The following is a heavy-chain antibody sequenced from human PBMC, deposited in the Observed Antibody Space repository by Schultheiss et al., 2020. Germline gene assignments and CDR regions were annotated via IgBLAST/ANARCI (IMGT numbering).Heavy chain of an antibody. D-gene: IGHD4-17*01. CDR1: GFTFSSYW. Sequence: GGSLRLSCAASGFTFSSYWMHWVRQAPGKGLVWVSRINSDGSSTSYADSVKGRFTISRDNAKNSLYLQMNSLRAEDTALYYCARDLLATVTTFANWFDPWGQGTLVTVSA. CDR3: ARDLLATVTTFANWFDP. CDR2: INSDGSST. V-gene: IGHV3-74*01. J-gene: IGHJ5*02.